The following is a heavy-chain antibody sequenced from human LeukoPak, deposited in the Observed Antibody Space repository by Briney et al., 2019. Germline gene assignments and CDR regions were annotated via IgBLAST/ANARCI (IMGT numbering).Heavy chain of an antibody. CDR3: ARDRAWAFDI. D-gene: IGHD3-10*01. CDR2: INAGGGTV. CDR1: GFIFSSYS. V-gene: IGHV3-48*02. J-gene: IGHJ3*02. Sequence: PGGSLRLSCAASGFIFSSYSMNWFRQAPGKGLEWISYINAGGGTVYSDSVKGRFSISRDNAENSLYLQMNSLRDEDTAVYYCARDRAWAFDIWGRGTMVTVSS.